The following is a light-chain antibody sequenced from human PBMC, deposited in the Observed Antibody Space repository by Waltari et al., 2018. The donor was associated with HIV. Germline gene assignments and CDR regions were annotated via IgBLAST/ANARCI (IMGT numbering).Light chain of an antibody. J-gene: IGLJ3*02. CDR1: SSNIGEGYD. CDR2: GDN. CDR3: QSYDSSLSAWV. Sequence: QSVLTQPPSVSGAPGQRVSISCTGSSSNIGEGYDVHWYQELPGTAPKLLICGDNNRPPGVPDRFSGSKSGASASLAITGLQVEEEADYYCQSYDSSLSAWVFGGGTKLTVL. V-gene: IGLV1-40*01.